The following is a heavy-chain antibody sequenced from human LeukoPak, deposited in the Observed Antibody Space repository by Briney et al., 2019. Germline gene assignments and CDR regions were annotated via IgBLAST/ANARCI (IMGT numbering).Heavy chain of an antibody. CDR2: ISGSGGST. D-gene: IGHD4-17*01. CDR1: GFTFSSYA. CDR3: AKLLTVTTLPFDY. Sequence: GGSLRLSCAASGFTFSSYAMSWVRQAPGKGLEWVSAISGSGGSTYYADSVKGRFTISRDNSRNTLYLQMNSLRAEDTAVYYCAKLLTVTTLPFDYWGQGTLVTVSS. J-gene: IGHJ4*02. V-gene: IGHV3-23*01.